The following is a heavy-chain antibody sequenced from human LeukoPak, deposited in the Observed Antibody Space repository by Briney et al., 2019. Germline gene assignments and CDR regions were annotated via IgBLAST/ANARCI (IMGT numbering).Heavy chain of an antibody. D-gene: IGHD3-16*02. Sequence: PSETLSLACAVSGDSISNNWWSWFRQSPAMGLEWIGQIFHRGIPNYNPSLKSRVTMSIDKSNNQLSLKMNSVTAADTAVYYCARVMGASWFFYLDVWGKGTTVTVSS. CDR2: IFHRGIP. V-gene: IGHV4-4*02. CDR3: ARVMGASWFFYLDV. J-gene: IGHJ6*03. CDR1: GDSISNNW.